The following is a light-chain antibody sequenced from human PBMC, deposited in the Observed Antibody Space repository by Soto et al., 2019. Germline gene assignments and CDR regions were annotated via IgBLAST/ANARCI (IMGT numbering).Light chain of an antibody. CDR3: SSYASSSIYV. CDR1: SSDVGGYNY. CDR2: DVS. J-gene: IGLJ1*01. Sequence: QSVLTQPASVSGSPGQSITISCTGTSSDVGGYNYVSWYQRHPGKAPKLIIYDVSNRPSGVSNRFSGSKSGNTASLTISGLQAEDEADYYCSSYASSSIYVFGTGTKVTVL. V-gene: IGLV2-14*01.